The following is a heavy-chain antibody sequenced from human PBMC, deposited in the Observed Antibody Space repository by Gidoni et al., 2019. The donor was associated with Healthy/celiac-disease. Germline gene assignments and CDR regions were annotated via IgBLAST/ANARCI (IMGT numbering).Heavy chain of an antibody. J-gene: IGHJ4*02. V-gene: IGHV4-31*03. CDR1: GGSIRSGGYY. CDR3: AREGMVRGAHI. Sequence: QVQLQESGTGLVKPSQTLSLTCTVSGGSIRSGGYYWSWIRQHPGKGREWIGYIYYSGSTYYNPSLKSRVTISVDTSKNQFSLKLSSVTAADTAVYYCAREGMVRGAHIWGQGTLVTVSS. D-gene: IGHD3-10*01. CDR2: IYYSGST.